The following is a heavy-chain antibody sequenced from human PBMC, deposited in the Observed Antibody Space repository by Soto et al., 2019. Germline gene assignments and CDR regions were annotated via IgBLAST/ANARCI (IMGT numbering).Heavy chain of an antibody. D-gene: IGHD2-2*02. J-gene: IGHJ4*02. Sequence: ASVKVSCKASGYTFTSYCISWVRQAPGQGLEWMGWISAYNGNTNYAQKLQGRVTMTTDTSTSTAYMELRSLRSDDTAVYYCARDHCSSTSCYTAVDYWGQGTLINVSS. V-gene: IGHV1-18*04. CDR1: GYTFTSYC. CDR3: ARDHCSSTSCYTAVDY. CDR2: ISAYNGNT.